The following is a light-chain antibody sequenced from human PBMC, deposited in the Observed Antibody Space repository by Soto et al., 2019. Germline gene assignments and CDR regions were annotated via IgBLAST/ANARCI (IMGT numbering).Light chain of an antibody. V-gene: IGKV1-5*03. Sequence: DIQMTQSPSTLSASVGDRVTITCRASQSISSWLAWYQQKPGKAPKLLIYKASSLESGVPSRFSGSGSGTEFTLTISSLQPDDFATYYCQQYNSYPYTFGQWTKVDIK. CDR2: KAS. CDR1: QSISSW. CDR3: QQYNSYPYT. J-gene: IGKJ2*01.